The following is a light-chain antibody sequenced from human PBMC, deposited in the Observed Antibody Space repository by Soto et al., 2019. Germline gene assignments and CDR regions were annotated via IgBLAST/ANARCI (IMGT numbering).Light chain of an antibody. CDR3: QHCDYLPI. J-gene: IGKJ3*01. CDR2: DAS. V-gene: IGKV1-33*01. CDR1: HDITSF. Sequence: DIQMTQSPSSLSASVGDRVTITCQASHDITSFLNWYQHKPGRAPKLLIYDASILEAGVPTRFSGSVSGTHFTFTISSLQPEDVATYYCQHCDYLPIFGPGTTVDFK.